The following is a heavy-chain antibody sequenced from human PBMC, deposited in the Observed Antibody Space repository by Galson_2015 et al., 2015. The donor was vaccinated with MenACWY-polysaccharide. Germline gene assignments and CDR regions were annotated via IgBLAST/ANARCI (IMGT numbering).Heavy chain of an antibody. CDR1: GFIFTNHW. CDR3: AREGLVEAFEN. V-gene: IGHV3-7*01. J-gene: IGHJ3*02. CDR2: IRQDGFEK. D-gene: IGHD2-8*02. Sequence: SLRLSCATSGFIFTNHWMSWVRQAPGKGLEWVANIRQDGFEKYHVDSVKGRFTISRDNAENSVFLQMNSLRVEDTAVYYCAREGLVEAFENWGKGTMVTASS.